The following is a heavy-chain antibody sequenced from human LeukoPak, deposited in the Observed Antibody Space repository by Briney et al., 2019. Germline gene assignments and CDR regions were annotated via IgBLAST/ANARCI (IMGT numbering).Heavy chain of an antibody. CDR2: ISSSGSTI. V-gene: IGHV3-48*03. J-gene: IGHJ4*02. D-gene: IGHD5-24*01. CDR3: AKDDGWVQYAN. CDR1: GFTFSSYE. Sequence: QPGGSLRLSCAASGFTFSSYEMNWVRQAPGKGLEWVSYISSSGSTIYCADSVKGRFTISRDNAKNSLYLQMNSLRAVDTAVYYCAKDDGWVQYANWGQGTLVTVSS.